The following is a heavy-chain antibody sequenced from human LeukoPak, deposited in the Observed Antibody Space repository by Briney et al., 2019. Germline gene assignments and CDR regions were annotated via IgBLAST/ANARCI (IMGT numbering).Heavy chain of an antibody. Sequence: SVKVSCKASGYTFTSYGISWVRQAPGQGLEWMGGIIPIFGTANYAQKFQGRVTITADESTSTAYMELSSLRSEDTAVYYCARVEGYGSGPFDYWGQGTLVTVSS. CDR3: ARVEGYGSGPFDY. V-gene: IGHV1-69*13. J-gene: IGHJ4*02. CDR2: IIPIFGTA. D-gene: IGHD3-10*01. CDR1: GYTFTSYG.